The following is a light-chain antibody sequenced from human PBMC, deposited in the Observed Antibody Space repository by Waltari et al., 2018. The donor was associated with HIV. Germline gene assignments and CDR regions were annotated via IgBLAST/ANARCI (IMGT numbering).Light chain of an antibody. V-gene: IGLV2-14*01. CDR2: EVS. CDR3: TSYTTTNTWV. CDR1: DTDVGSYNY. Sequence: QSALPQPASVSGSPGQSITISCTGSDTDVGSYNYVSWFQHHPGKAPKLIISEVSNRPSGVSHRFSGSKSGNTASLIISGLQAEDEASYYCTSYTTTNTWVFGGGTNLTVL. J-gene: IGLJ3*02.